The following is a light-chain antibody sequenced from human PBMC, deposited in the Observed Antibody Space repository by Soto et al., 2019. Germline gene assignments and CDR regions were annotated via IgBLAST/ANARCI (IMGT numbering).Light chain of an antibody. CDR1: SSDVGSYNL. V-gene: IGLV2-23*01. Sequence: QSVLPQPASVSGAPGQSITISCTGTSSDVGSYNLVSWYQQHPGKAPKLMIYEGSKRPSGVSNRFSGSKSGNTASLTISGLQAEDAADYYCCSYAAISTWVFGGGTKLTVL. CDR2: EGS. CDR3: CSYAAISTWV. J-gene: IGLJ3*02.